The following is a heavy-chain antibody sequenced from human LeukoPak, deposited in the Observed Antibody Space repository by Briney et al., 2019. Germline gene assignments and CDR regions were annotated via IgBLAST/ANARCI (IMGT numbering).Heavy chain of an antibody. J-gene: IGHJ4*02. CDR1: GFTFSDYY. D-gene: IGHD5-12*01. CDR3: ARDKHSGYDYRPDY. CDR2: ISSSGSTI. V-gene: IGHV3-11*01. Sequence: GGSLRLSCAASGFTFSDYYMSWIPQAPGKGLEWVSYISSSGSTIYYADSVKGRFTISRDNAKNSLYLQMNSLRAEDTAVYYCARDKHSGYDYRPDYWGQGTLVTVSS.